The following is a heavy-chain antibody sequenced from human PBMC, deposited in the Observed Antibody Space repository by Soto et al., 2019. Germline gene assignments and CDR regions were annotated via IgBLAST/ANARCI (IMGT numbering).Heavy chain of an antibody. J-gene: IGHJ3*01. CDR2: IHPSGQPI. Sequence: GGSLRLSCAASGFTFSSSAMYWARHAPGKGLEWVAYIHPSGQPIFYADSVKGRFTISRDHAKNSLYLQMSSLTAADLAVYYGARRASRWGQGTMVTVSS. V-gene: IGHV3-48*03. CDR1: GFTFSSSA. D-gene: IGHD1-26*01. CDR3: ARRASR.